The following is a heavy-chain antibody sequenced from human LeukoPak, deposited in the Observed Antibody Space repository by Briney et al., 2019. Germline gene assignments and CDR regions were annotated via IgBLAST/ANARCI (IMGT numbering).Heavy chain of an antibody. CDR2: ISYDGSNK. Sequence: PGGSLRLSCAASGFTFSSYAMPWVRQAPGKGLEWVAVISYDGSNKYYADSVKGRFTISRDNSKNTLYLQMNSLRAEDTAVYYCASSSGYDSKGDYWGQGTLVTVSS. CDR3: ASSSGYDSKGDY. J-gene: IGHJ4*02. D-gene: IGHD5-12*01. V-gene: IGHV3-30*01. CDR1: GFTFSSYA.